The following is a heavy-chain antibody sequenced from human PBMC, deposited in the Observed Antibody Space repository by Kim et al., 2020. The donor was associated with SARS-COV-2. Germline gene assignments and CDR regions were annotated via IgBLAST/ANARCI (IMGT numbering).Heavy chain of an antibody. CDR1: GFTFSSYS. CDR3: ARDNPPLAVRWDAFDI. J-gene: IGHJ3*02. CDR2: ISSSSSYI. V-gene: IGHV3-21*01. Sequence: GGSLRLSCAASGFTFSSYSMNWVRQAPGKGLEWVSSISSSSSYIYYADSVKGRFTISRDNAKNSLYLQMNSLRAEDTAVYYCARDNPPLAVRWDAFDIWGQGTMVTVSS.